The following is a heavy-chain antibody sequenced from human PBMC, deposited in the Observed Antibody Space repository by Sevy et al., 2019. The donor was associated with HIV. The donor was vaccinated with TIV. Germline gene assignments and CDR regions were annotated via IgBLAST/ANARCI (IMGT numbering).Heavy chain of an antibody. Sequence: ASVKVSCKASGGTFSSYAISWVRQAPGQGLEWTGGIIPIFGTANYAQKFQGRVTITADESTSTAYMELSSLRSEDTAVYYCAHREGYYYYGMDVWGQGTTVTVSS. J-gene: IGHJ6*02. CDR1: GGTFSSYA. CDR3: AHREGYYYYGMDV. V-gene: IGHV1-69*13. CDR2: IIPIFGTA.